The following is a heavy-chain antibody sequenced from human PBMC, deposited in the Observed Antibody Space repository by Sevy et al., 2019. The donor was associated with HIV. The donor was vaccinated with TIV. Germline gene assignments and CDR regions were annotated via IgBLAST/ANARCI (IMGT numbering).Heavy chain of an antibody. Sequence: SGPTLVKPTQTLTLTCTFSGFSLSTSGVGVGWIRQPPGKALEWLALIFWDDDKRYSPSPKTRLTITKDTSKNQVVLTMTTMDPVDTATYYCAHRTTHDFGFAFDPWGQGTLVTVSS. D-gene: IGHD3-3*01. CDR1: GFSLSTSGVG. CDR3: AHRTTHDFGFAFDP. CDR2: IFWDDDK. J-gene: IGHJ5*02. V-gene: IGHV2-5*02.